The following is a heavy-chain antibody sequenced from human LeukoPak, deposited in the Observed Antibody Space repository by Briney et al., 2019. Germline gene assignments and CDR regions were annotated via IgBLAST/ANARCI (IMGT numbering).Heavy chain of an antibody. J-gene: IGHJ5*02. CDR1: GYTFTGYY. Sequence: ASVKVSCKASGYTFTGYYMHWVRQAAGQGLEWMGWINPNSGGTNYAQKFQGRVTMTRDTSISTAYMELSRLRSDDTAVYYCAREDYGSGSYYNEDNWFDPWGQGTLVTVSS. CDR3: AREDYGSGSYYNEDNWFDP. CDR2: INPNSGGT. V-gene: IGHV1-2*02. D-gene: IGHD3-10*01.